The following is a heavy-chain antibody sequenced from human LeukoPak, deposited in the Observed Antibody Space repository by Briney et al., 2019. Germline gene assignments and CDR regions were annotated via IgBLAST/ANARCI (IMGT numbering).Heavy chain of an antibody. Sequence: PSETLSLTCTVSGGSISSSSYYWGWIRQPPGKGLEWIGSIYYSGSTYYNPSLKSRVTISVDTSKNQFSLKLSSVTAADTAVYYCAPTRYSSGWSWLDYRGQGTLVTVSS. CDR2: IYYSGST. J-gene: IGHJ4*02. CDR3: APTRYSSGWSWLDY. V-gene: IGHV4-39*01. CDR1: GGSISSSSYY. D-gene: IGHD6-19*01.